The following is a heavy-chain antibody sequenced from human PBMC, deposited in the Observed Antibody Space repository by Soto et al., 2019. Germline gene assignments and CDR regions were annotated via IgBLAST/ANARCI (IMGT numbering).Heavy chain of an antibody. J-gene: IGHJ4*02. Sequence: SETLSLTCAVYGGSFSGYYWSWIRQPPGKGLEWIGYIYYSGSTNYNPSLKSRVTISVDTSKNQFSLKLSSVTAADTAVYYCARGLSYYDILTGPYFDYWGQGTLVTVSS. V-gene: IGHV4-59*01. CDR3: ARGLSYYDILTGPYFDY. CDR2: IYYSGST. CDR1: GGSFSGYY. D-gene: IGHD3-9*01.